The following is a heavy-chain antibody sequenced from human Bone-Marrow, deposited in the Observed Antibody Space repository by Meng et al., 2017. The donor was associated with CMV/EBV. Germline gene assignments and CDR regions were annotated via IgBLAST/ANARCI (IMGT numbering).Heavy chain of an antibody. Sequence: GSLRLSCTVSGYSISSGYYWGWIRQPPGKGLEWIGSVYYSGRSNYASSLKSRVTISVDTSKNQFSLKLTSVTAADSAVYYCVSGLGYWGQGTLVTVSS. CDR2: VYYSGRS. D-gene: IGHD2/OR15-2a*01. CDR1: GYSISSGYY. CDR3: VSGLGY. J-gene: IGHJ4*02. V-gene: IGHV4-38-2*02.